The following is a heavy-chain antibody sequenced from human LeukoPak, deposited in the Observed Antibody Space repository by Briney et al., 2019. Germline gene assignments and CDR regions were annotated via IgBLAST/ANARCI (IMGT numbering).Heavy chain of an antibody. V-gene: IGHV4-34*01. CDR3: ARGQLSRRWPQEGWYYYYYYGMDV. D-gene: IGHD4-23*01. CDR2: INHSGST. CDR1: GGSFSGYY. Sequence: PSETLSLTCAVYGGSFSGYYWSWIRQPPGKGLEWIGEINHSGSTNYNPSLKSRVTISADTSKNQFSLKLSSVTAADTAVYYCARGQLSRRWPQEGWYYYYYYGMDVWGQGTTVTVSS. J-gene: IGHJ6*02.